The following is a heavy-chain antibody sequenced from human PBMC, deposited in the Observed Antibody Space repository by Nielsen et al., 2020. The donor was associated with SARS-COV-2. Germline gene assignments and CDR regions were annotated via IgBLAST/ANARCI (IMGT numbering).Heavy chain of an antibody. J-gene: IGHJ4*02. D-gene: IGHD6-19*01. CDR3: ARGGQWAVAGK. CDR1: GGSISSYY. CDR2: IYYSGST. Sequence: SETLSLTCTVSGGSISSYYWSWIRQPPGKGLGWIGYIYYSGSTNYNPSLKSRVTTSVDTSKNQFSLKLSSVTAADTAVYYCARGGQWAVAGKWGQGTLVTVSS. V-gene: IGHV4-59*01.